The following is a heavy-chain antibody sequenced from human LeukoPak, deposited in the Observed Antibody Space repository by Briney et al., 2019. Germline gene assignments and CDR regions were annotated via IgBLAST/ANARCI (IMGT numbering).Heavy chain of an antibody. D-gene: IGHD2-2*01. Sequence: ASVKVSCKASGGTFSSYAISWVRQAPGQGLEWMGWISAYNGNTNYAQKLQGRVTMTTDTSTSTAYMELRSLRSDDTAVYYCARGPDCSSTSCYESVWFDPWGQGTLVTVSS. J-gene: IGHJ5*02. CDR1: GGTFSSYA. CDR3: ARGPDCSSTSCYESVWFDP. CDR2: ISAYNGNT. V-gene: IGHV1-18*01.